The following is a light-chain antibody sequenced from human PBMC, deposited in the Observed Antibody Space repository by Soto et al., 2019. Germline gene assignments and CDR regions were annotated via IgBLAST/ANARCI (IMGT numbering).Light chain of an antibody. CDR3: QESYSSPFT. CDR2: TAS. Sequence: DIQMTQSPSSLSASIGDRVIITCRTSQSVSTFLNWYRRKPGEAPRLLIYTASTLHGGVPSPFSGSQSGKQFTLTISSLQPEDFATYYCQESYSSPFTIGPGTRVDVK. J-gene: IGKJ3*01. V-gene: IGKV1-39*01. CDR1: QSVSTF.